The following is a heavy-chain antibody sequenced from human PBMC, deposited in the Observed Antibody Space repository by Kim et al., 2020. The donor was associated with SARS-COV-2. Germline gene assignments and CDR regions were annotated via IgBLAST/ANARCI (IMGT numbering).Heavy chain of an antibody. V-gene: IGHV1-24*01. CDR3: ATIVVVPAATGIYYYYGMDV. D-gene: IGHD2-2*01. CDR2: FDPEDGET. CDR1: GYTLTELS. Sequence: ASVKVSCKVSGYTLTELSMHWVRQAPGKGLEWMGGFDPEDGETIYAQKFQGRVTMTEDTSTDTAYMELSSLRSEDTAVYYCATIVVVPAATGIYYYYGMDVWGQGTTVTVSS. J-gene: IGHJ6*02.